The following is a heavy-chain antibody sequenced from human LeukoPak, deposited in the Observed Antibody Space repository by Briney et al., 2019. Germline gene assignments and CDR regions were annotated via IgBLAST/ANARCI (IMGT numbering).Heavy chain of an antibody. J-gene: IGHJ6*03. D-gene: IGHD4-17*01. V-gene: IGHV4-34*12. CDR2: IIHSGST. CDR1: GGSFSGYY. CDR3: ARHAVVTTTDYYYMDV. Sequence: SETLSLTCAVYGGSFSGYYWSWIRQTPGKELEWIGEIIHSGSTNYNPSLKSRVTISVDTSKNQFSLKLSSVTAADTAVYYCARHAVVTTTDYYYMDVWGKGTTVTVSS.